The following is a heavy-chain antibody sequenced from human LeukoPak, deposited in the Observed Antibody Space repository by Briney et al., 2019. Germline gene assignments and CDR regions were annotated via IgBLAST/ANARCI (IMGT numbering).Heavy chain of an antibody. CDR2: IYHRGNI. J-gene: IGHJ4*02. D-gene: IGHD3-22*01. CDR3: ASVYDSSGYYPF. V-gene: IGHV4-4*02. Sequence: SETLSLTCAVSSGSISSSYWWSWVRQPPGKGLEWLGEIYHRGNIDYNPSFKSRVTISVDKSKNQFSLKLSSVTAADTAVYYCASVYDSSGYYPFWGQGTLVTVSS. CDR1: SGSISSSYW.